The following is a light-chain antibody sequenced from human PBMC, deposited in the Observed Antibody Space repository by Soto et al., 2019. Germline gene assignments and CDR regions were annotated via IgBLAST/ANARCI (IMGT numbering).Light chain of an antibody. CDR2: DAS. Sequence: EIVLTQSPATLSLSPGEGATLSCRASQSVSKYLAWYQQKPGQAPRLLIYDASTRATGIPARFSGSGSGTDFTITICSLEPEDFAVYYCLQRSAWTAITCDQGTELETK. J-gene: IGKJ5*01. V-gene: IGKV3-11*01. CDR3: LQRSAWTAIT. CDR1: QSVSKY.